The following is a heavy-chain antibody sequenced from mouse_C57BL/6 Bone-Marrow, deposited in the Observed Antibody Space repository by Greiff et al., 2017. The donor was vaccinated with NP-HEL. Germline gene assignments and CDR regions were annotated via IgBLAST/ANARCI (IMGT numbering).Heavy chain of an antibody. CDR2: IDPNSGGT. CDR1: GYTFTRYL. J-gene: IGHJ2*01. Sequence: VQLQQPGAELVKPGASVKLSCKASGYTFTRYLMHWVKQRPGRGLEWIGRIDPNSGGTKYNEKLKSRATLTVDKPSSTAYMQTSSLTSVDSAVYYCASYYYGSSYFDYWGQGTTLTVSS. D-gene: IGHD1-1*01. V-gene: IGHV1-72*01. CDR3: ASYYYGSSYFDY.